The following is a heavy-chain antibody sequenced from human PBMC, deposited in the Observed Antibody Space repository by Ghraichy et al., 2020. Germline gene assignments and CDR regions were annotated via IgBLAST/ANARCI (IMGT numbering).Heavy chain of an antibody. CDR2: IKQDGSEK. CDR3: AREGSLNYYDSSGYYWGAFDY. V-gene: IGHV3-7*01. D-gene: IGHD3-22*01. CDR1: GFTFSSYW. J-gene: IGHJ4*02. Sequence: GGSLRLSCAASGFTFSSYWMSWVRQAPGKRLEWVANIKQDGSEKYYVDSVKGRFTISRDNAKNSLYLQMNSLRAEDTAVYYCAREGSLNYYDSSGYYWGAFDYWGQGTLVTVSS.